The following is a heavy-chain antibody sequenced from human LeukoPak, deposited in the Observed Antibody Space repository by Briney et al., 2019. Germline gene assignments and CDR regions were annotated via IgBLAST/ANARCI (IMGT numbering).Heavy chain of an antibody. D-gene: IGHD3-10*01. V-gene: IGHV3-23*01. CDR3: AKARYYYGSGSYSMVY. Sequence: GGTLRLSCAASGFTFSSYGMSWVRQAPGKGLEWVSAISGSGGSTYYADSVKGRFTISRDNSKNTLYLQMNSLRAEDTAVYYCAKARYYYGSGSYSMVYWGQGTLVTVSS. CDR2: ISGSGGST. J-gene: IGHJ4*02. CDR1: GFTFSSYG.